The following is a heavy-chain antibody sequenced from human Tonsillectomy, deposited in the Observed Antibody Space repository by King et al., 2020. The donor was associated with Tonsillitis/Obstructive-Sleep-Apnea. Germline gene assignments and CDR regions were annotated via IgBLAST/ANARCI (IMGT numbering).Heavy chain of an antibody. J-gene: IGHJ4*02. CDR3: ASSLNTVTTFYFVY. CDR1: GFSVSTNY. Sequence: VQLVESGGGLVQPGGSLRLSCAASGFSVSTNYISWVRQAPGKGLEWVSVIYGGGSTFYADSVKGRFTISRDNSKNTLYLQMNSLRAEDTAVYYCASSLNTVTTFYFVYWGQGTLVTVSS. CDR2: IYGGGST. V-gene: IGHV3-66*01. D-gene: IGHD4-17*01.